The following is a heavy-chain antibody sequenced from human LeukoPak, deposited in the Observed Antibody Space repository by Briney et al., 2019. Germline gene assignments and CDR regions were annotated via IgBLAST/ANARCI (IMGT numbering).Heavy chain of an antibody. CDR2: INHSGST. V-gene: IGHV4-34*01. J-gene: IGHJ6*02. CDR3: ARGHYYYYGMDV. Sequence: PSETQSLTCAVYGGSFSGYYWSWIRQPPGKGLEWIGEINHSGSTNYNPSLKSRVTISVDTSKNQFSRKLSSVTAAGTAVYYCARGHYYYYGMDVWGQGTTVTVSS. CDR1: GGSFSGYY.